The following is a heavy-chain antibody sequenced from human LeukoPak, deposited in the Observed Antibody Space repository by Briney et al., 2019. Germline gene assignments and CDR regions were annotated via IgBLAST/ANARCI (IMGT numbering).Heavy chain of an antibody. CDR3: AREHGDYGNH. CDR1: GFAFSSYA. CDR2: ISYDGSNK. J-gene: IGHJ5*02. D-gene: IGHD4-17*01. Sequence: PGRSLRLSCAASGFAFSSYAMHWVRQAPGKGLEWVAVISYDGSNKYYADSVKGRFTISRDNSKNTLYLQMNSLRAEDTAVYYCAREHGDYGNHWGQGTLVTVSS. V-gene: IGHV3-30*04.